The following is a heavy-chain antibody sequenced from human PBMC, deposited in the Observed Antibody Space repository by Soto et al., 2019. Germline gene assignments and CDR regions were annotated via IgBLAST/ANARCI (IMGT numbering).Heavy chain of an antibody. D-gene: IGHD4-4*01. Sequence: QVQLVQSGAEVKKPGASVKVSCKASGYTFTSYYMHWVRQAPGQGLEWMGIINPSGGSTSYAQKFQGRVTMTRDTSTSTVYMELSSLRSEDTAVYYCARVGLDTVLSPYYFDYWGQGTLVTVSS. V-gene: IGHV1-46*01. CDR3: ARVGLDTVLSPYYFDY. CDR2: INPSGGST. CDR1: GYTFTSYY. J-gene: IGHJ4*02.